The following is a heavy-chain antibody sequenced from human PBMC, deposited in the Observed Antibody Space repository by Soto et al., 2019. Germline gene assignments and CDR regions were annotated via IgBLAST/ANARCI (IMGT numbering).Heavy chain of an antibody. V-gene: IGHV4-59*11. Sequence: SVTLSHICSVAGGCISSHYWSWIRQPPGKGLEWIGYIYSSGSTNDNPSLKSRVTISVDTSKNQFSLKLNSVTAADTAVYYCARDSGIVGAEGAFNYWGQGILVTVSS. J-gene: IGHJ4*02. CDR1: GGCISSHY. CDR2: IYSSGST. D-gene: IGHD1-26*01. CDR3: ARDSGIVGAEGAFNY.